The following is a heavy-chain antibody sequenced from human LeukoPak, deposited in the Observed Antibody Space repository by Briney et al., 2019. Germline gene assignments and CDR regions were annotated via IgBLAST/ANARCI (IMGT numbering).Heavy chain of an antibody. D-gene: IGHD2-21*01. Sequence: GASVKVSCKASGYTFINHAIHWVRQAPGQRLEWMGWINIGNGNTKYSQNFQGRITITRDTSATTAYMDLSSLRSEDTAVYYCARRLGRSFDYWDQGTLVTVSS. V-gene: IGHV1-3*04. CDR1: GYTFINHA. CDR2: INIGNGNT. CDR3: ARRLGRSFDY. J-gene: IGHJ4*02.